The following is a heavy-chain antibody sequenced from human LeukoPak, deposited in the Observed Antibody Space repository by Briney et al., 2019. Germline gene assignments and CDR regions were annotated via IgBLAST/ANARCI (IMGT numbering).Heavy chain of an antibody. CDR1: GFTFKLYW. CDR3: ARLSYWVFEI. D-gene: IGHD2-21*01. V-gene: IGHV3-74*01. J-gene: IGHJ3*02. Sequence: GGSLRLSCAASGFTFKLYWMHWVRQVPGKRPVWVSRINDDGSDTIYADSVRGRFTISRDNAKNSLYLQMNSLRAEDTSVYFCARLSYWVFEIWGQGTMVTVSS. CDR2: INDDGSDT.